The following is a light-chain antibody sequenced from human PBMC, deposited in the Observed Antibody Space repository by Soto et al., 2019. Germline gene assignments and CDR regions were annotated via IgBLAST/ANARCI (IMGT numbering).Light chain of an antibody. CDR3: QQYNSYWT. J-gene: IGKJ1*01. V-gene: IGKV3-20*01. CDR2: GAS. CDR1: QSVTSSY. Sequence: EIVLTQSPGTVSLSPGERAALSCRASQSVTSSYLAWYQQKPGQAPRLLNYGASSRATGIPSRVSGSGSGTEFTLTISSLQPDDFATYYCQQYNSYWTFGQGTKVDIK.